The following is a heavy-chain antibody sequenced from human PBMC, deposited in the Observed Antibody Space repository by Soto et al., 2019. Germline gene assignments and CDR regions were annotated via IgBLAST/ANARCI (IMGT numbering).Heavy chain of an antibody. CDR1: GGTFSDYA. V-gene: IGHV1-69*12. CDR2: IVPKYGTA. J-gene: IGHJ5*01. CDR3: ARDMLSSLVVETPHLFES. D-gene: IGHD2-21*01. Sequence: QVQLVQSGGEVRKPGTSVKVSCRASGGTFSDYAISWVRQAPGQGLEWVGGIVPKYGTAKYARKFEDRVTLTADELSSTVYMEMNGLRSEDTALYYCARDMLSSLVVETPHLFESWGQGTRLTVSS.